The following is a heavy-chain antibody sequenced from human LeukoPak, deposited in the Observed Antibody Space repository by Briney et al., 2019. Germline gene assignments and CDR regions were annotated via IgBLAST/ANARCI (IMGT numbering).Heavy chain of an antibody. CDR1: GFAFITYS. CDR3: ARENSGYDEFDY. V-gene: IGHV3-21*01. J-gene: IGHJ4*02. D-gene: IGHD5-12*01. Sequence: GGSLRFSCAASGFAFITYSRSWVRQAPGKGLEGVSSISSSGSYIYYADSVKGRFTISRDNAKSSLYLQMNSLRAEDTAVYYCARENSGYDEFDYWGQGTLVTVSS. CDR2: ISSSGSYI.